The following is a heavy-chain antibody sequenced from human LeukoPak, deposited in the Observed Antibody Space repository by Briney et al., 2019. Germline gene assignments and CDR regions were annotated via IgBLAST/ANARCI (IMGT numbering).Heavy chain of an antibody. V-gene: IGHV3-23*01. CDR2: ITASGGT. CDR3: ARGAQAVAASLDY. D-gene: IGHD6-19*01. J-gene: IGHJ4*02. Sequence: GGSLRLSCAASGFTFSSYAMSWVRQAPGKGLEWVSTITASGGTYYADSLKGRFTISRDTSKNTLYLQINSLRAEDSAVYYCARGAQAVAASLDYWGQGTLVTVSS. CDR1: GFTFSSYA.